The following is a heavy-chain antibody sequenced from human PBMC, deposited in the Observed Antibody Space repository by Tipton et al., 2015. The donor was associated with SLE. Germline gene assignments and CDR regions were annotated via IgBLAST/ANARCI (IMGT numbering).Heavy chain of an antibody. CDR3: ARADGSYFYYFMDV. CDR1: GGSISSGGYY. Sequence: TLSLTCAVSGGSISSGGYYWSWIRQHPGKGLEWIGYIYYSGSTYYNPSLKSRVTISVDTSKNQFSLRLNAVSAADTAMYYCARADGSYFYYFMDVWGKGTTVTVSS. V-gene: IGHV4-31*11. D-gene: IGHD3-10*01. J-gene: IGHJ6*03. CDR2: IYYSGST.